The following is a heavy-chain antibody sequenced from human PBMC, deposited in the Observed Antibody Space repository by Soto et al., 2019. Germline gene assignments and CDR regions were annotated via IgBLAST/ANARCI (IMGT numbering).Heavy chain of an antibody. V-gene: IGHV3-74*01. D-gene: IGHD4-4*01. CDR2: INSDGSST. CDR1: GFTFSSYW. Sequence: EVQLVESGGSLVQPGGSLRLSCAASGFTFSSYWMHWVRQAPGKGLLWVSRINSDGSSTTYADSVKGRFTISRDNAKNTLYLQMNSLRVEDTAVYHRAKADYRARGAFDIWGQGTMVIVPS. J-gene: IGHJ3*02. CDR3: AKADYRARGAFDI.